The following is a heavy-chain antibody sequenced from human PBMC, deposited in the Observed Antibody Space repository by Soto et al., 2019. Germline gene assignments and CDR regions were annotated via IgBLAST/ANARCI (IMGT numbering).Heavy chain of an antibody. CDR2: IIQNGSEK. CDR1: GITLSSSW. CDR3: SKGGGDDYWSVLDP. D-gene: IGHD3-16*01. V-gene: IGHV3-7*01. J-gene: IGHJ5*02. Sequence: EVQLVESGGGLVRPGGSLRLSCVASGITLSSSWMAWVRQAPGKGLEWLATIIQNGSEKYYVDSVRGRFTVSRDNAENSLYLQMSALNTDDTAIDYCSKGGGDDYWSVLDPWGQGTLVTVSS.